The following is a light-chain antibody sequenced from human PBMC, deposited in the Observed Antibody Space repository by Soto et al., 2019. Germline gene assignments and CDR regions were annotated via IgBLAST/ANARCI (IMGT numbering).Light chain of an antibody. Sequence: QSVLTQSPSASASLGAPVKLTCTLSSGHSNYAIAWHQQQSETGPRYLMKLNSDGSHSKGDGIPDRFSGSSSGAERYLTISSLQYEDEADYYCQTWGSGIVVFGGGTKLTVL. CDR3: QTWGSGIVV. J-gene: IGLJ2*01. V-gene: IGLV4-69*01. CDR1: SGHSNYA. CDR2: LNSDGSH.